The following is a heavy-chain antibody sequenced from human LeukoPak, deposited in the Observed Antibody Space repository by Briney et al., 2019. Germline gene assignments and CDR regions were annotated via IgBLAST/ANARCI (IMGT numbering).Heavy chain of an antibody. D-gene: IGHD1-1*01. J-gene: IGHJ3*02. CDR2: INSDGSST. Sequence: GGSLRLSCAASGSTFSSYWMHWVRQAPGKGLVWVSRINSDGSSTSYADSVKGRFTISRDNAKNTRYLQMNSLRAEDTAVYYCARLWYNWNDEAFDIWGQGTMVTVSS. CDR1: GSTFSSYW. V-gene: IGHV3-74*01. CDR3: ARLWYNWNDEAFDI.